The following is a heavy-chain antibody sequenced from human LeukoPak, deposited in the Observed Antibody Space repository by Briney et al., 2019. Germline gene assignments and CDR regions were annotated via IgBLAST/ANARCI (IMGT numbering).Heavy chain of an antibody. V-gene: IGHV3-30-3*02. CDR1: GFTFSSYA. Sequence: GGSLRLSCAASGFTFSSYAMHWVRQAPGKGLEWVAVISYDGSNKYYADSVKGRFTISRDNSKNTLYLQMNSLRAEDTAIYYCAKSERGYSYGSPDYWGQGTLVTVSS. J-gene: IGHJ4*02. CDR3: AKSERGYSYGSPDY. CDR2: ISYDGSNK. D-gene: IGHD5-18*01.